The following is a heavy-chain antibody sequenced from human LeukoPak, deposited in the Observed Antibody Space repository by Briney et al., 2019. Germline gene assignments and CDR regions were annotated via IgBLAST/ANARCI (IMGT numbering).Heavy chain of an antibody. CDR3: AGVRVTTTLIDY. CDR2: IYSGGST. V-gene: IGHV3-53*01. J-gene: IGHJ4*02. Sequence: GGSLRLSCAASGFTVSGNYMSWVRQAPGKGLEWVSVIYSGGSTYYADSVKGRFTISRDNSKNTLYLQINSLRAEDTAVYYCAGVRVTTTLIDYWGQGTLVTVSS. CDR1: GFTVSGNY. D-gene: IGHD4-17*01.